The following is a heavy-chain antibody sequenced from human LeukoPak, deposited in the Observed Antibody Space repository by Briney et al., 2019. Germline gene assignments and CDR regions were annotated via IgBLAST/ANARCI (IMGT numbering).Heavy chain of an antibody. CDR1: GYTFTGYY. J-gene: IGHJ4*02. CDR3: ARGPNTYYFDF. Sequence: ASVKVSCKASGYTFTGYYMHWVRQAPRQGLEWMGWINPNSGGTNSAQKFQGRVTMTRDTSITTAFMELSRLTSDDMAVYYCARGPNTYYFDFWGQGTLVTVSS. CDR2: INPNSGGT. D-gene: IGHD4/OR15-4a*01. V-gene: IGHV1-2*02.